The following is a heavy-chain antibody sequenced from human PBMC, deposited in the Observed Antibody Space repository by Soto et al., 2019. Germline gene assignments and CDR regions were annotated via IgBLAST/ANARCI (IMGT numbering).Heavy chain of an antibody. Sequence: GASVKVSCKASGYTFTNYYLHWVRQAPGQGLEWVGMINPSARSASYEQKLRVRLTMDRDTTTTTVYMDLSRLTSEATTVYNCARDNSAANGVLDHWGLGTLVTVSS. J-gene: IGHJ4*02. CDR3: ARDNSAANGVLDH. CDR2: INPSARSA. D-gene: IGHD1-1*01. CDR1: GYTFTNYY. V-gene: IGHV1-46*04.